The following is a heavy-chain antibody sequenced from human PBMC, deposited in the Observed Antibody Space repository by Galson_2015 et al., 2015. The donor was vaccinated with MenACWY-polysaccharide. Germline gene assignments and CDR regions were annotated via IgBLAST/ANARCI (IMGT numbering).Heavy chain of an antibody. V-gene: IGHV3-30-3*01. CDR2: ISYDGSNK. Sequence: SLRLSCAASGFTFSSYAMHWVRQAPGKGLEWVAVISYDGSNKYYADSVKGRFTISRDNSKNTLYLQMNSLRAEDTAVYYCARDVFGLAAAGPKGPLGYWGQGTLGTVSS. CDR1: GFTFSSYA. J-gene: IGHJ4*02. CDR3: ARDVFGLAAAGPKGPLGY. D-gene: IGHD6-13*01.